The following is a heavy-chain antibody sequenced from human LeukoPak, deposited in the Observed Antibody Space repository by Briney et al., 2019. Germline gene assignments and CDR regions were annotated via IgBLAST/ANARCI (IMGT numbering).Heavy chain of an antibody. J-gene: IGHJ4*02. D-gene: IGHD4-17*01. CDR2: IRSKVNNYET. Sequence: GGSLRLSCAASEFTFSGSTMPWVRQASGKGLEWVGRIRSKVNNYETRYAESVKGRFTISRDDSKNTAYLQMNSLKTEDSALYYCTRHPDYGDYPFDSWGQGTLVTVSS. CDR1: EFTFSGST. V-gene: IGHV3-73*01. CDR3: TRHPDYGDYPFDS.